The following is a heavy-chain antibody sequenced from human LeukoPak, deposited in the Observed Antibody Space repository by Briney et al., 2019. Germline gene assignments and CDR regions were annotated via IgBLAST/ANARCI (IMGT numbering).Heavy chain of an antibody. J-gene: IGHJ4*02. V-gene: IGHV3-30*02. D-gene: IGHD3-10*01. Sequence: GGSLRLSCAASGFTFSSYGMHWVRQAPGKGLEWVAFIRYDGSNRYYADSVKGRFTISRDNSKNTLYLQMNSLRAEDTAIYYCAKDRGLLGVSDYWGQGTLVTVSS. CDR2: IRYDGSNR. CDR1: GFTFSSYG. CDR3: AKDRGLLGVSDY.